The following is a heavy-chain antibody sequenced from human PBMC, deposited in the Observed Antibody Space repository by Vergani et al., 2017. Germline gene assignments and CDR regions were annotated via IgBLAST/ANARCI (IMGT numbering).Heavy chain of an antibody. J-gene: IGHJ4*02. CDR1: GFTFSSYA. Sequence: QVQLVESGGGVVQPGRSLRLSCAASGFTFSSYAMHWVRQAPGKGLEWVAVISYDGSNKYYADSVKGRFTISRDNSKNTLYLQMNSLRAEDTAVYYCARESGGYDDYCFDYWGQGTLVTVSS. D-gene: IGHD5-12*01. CDR3: ARESGGYDDYCFDY. V-gene: IGHV3-30*01. CDR2: ISYDGSNK.